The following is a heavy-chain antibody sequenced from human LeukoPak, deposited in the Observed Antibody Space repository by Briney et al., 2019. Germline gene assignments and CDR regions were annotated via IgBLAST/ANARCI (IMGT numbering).Heavy chain of an antibody. CDR2: IYYSGST. D-gene: IGHD1-14*01. CDR3: ARAGTPDYYYYMDV. CDR1: GRSISSYY. V-gene: IGHV4-59*01. J-gene: IGHJ6*03. Sequence: KPSETLSLTCTVSGRSISSYYWSWIRQPPGKGLEWIGYIYYSGSTNYHPSLQSRVTISLDTSTNPFPLKLSSVTAADTAVYSCARAGTPDYYYYMDVWGKGTTVTVSS.